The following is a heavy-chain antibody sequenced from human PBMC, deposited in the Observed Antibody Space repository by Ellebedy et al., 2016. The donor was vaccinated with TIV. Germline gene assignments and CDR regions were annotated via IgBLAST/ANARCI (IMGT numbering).Heavy chain of an antibody. Sequence: PGGSLRLSCAASGFTFSSYAMSWVRQAPGKGLEWVSAISGSGGSTYYADSVKGRFTISRDNSTNKLYLQMNSLRAEDTAVYYCAKGLLAGTSFDYWGQGTLVTVSS. CDR3: AKGLLAGTSFDY. D-gene: IGHD6-19*01. J-gene: IGHJ4*02. CDR1: GFTFSSYA. V-gene: IGHV3-23*01. CDR2: ISGSGGST.